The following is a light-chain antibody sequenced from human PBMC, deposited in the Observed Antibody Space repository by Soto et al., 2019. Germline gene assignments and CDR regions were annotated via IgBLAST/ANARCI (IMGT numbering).Light chain of an antibody. CDR1: QSISRT. CDR2: DAS. V-gene: IGKV3D-15*01. Sequence: EIVLTQSPDTLSVSPGERATLSCRASQSISRTLAWYQQKSGQPPRLLIYDASTRATGFPARFSGSGYGTEFTLTISSMQSEDFAVYYCKQYNNWPLTFGGGTTVEIK. CDR3: KQYNNWPLT. J-gene: IGKJ4*01.